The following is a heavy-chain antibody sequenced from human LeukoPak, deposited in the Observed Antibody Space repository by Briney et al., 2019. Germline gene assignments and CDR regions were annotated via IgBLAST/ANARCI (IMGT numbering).Heavy chain of an antibody. V-gene: IGHV4-59*01. D-gene: IGHD3-10*01. CDR2: IYYSGST. Sequence: SETLSLTCTVSGGSISSYYWSWIRQPPGKGLEWIGYIYYSGSTNYNPSLKSRVTISVDTSKNQFSLKLSSVTAADTAVYYCARTESGSYYTIXYWGQGTLVTVS. CDR3: ARTESGSYYTIXY. J-gene: IGHJ4*02. CDR1: GGSISSYY.